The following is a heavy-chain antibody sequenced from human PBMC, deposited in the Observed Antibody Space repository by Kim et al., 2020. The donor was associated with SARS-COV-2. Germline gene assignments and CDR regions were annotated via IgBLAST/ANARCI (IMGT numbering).Heavy chain of an antibody. V-gene: IGHV4-39*01. CDR3: ARPYAFIGSYTAYY. CDR1: GASIGSHGYF. CDR2: LSYSGRT. Sequence: SETLSLTCTVSGASIGSHGYFWAWIRQPPGSGLEWIASLSYSGRTYYIPSLERRVTTSLDTSKTQFSLRLTSVTAADTAVYHCARPYAFIGSYTAYY. J-gene: IGHJ6*01. D-gene: IGHD3-10*01.